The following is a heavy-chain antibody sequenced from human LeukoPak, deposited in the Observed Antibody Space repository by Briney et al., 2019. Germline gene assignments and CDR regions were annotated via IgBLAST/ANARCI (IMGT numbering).Heavy chain of an antibody. CDR1: GGSISSGDYY. CDR2: IYTSGST. V-gene: IGHV4-61*02. CDR3: ARDLQYCSSTSCYIAFDI. D-gene: IGHD2-2*02. J-gene: IGHJ3*02. Sequence: SETLSLTCTVSGGSISSGDYYWSWIRQPPGKGLEWIGRIYTSGSTNYNPSLKSRVTMSVDTSKNQFSLKLSSVTAADTAVYYCARDLQYCSSTSCYIAFDIWGQGTMVTVSS.